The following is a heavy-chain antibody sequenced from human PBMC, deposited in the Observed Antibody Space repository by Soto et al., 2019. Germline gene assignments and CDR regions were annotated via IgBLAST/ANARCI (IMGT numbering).Heavy chain of an antibody. J-gene: IGHJ6*03. CDR1: GFTFSSYS. CDR3: AVRDHGYYYYMDV. V-gene: IGHV3-21*01. CDR2: ISSSSSYI. Sequence: GGSLRLSCAASGFTFSSYSMNWVRQAPGKGLEWVSSISSSSSYIYYADSVKGRFTISRDNAKNSLYLQMNSLRAEDTAVYYCAVRDHGYYYYMDVWGKGTTVTVSS.